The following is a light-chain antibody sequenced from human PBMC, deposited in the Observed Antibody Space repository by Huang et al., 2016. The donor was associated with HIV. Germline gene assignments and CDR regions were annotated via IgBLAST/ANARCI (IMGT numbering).Light chain of an antibody. V-gene: IGKV1-NL1*01. CDR2: AAS. CDR3: QQYFMSPPLT. CDR1: QGIRNS. Sequence: DIQMTQSPSSLSASVGDRVTITCRASQGIRNSLAWYQQKPGIAPKRLLYAASRLGSGVPSRFSGRGSGTDYTLTISRLQPEDFATYYCQQYFMSPPLTFGGGTKVEIK. J-gene: IGKJ4*01.